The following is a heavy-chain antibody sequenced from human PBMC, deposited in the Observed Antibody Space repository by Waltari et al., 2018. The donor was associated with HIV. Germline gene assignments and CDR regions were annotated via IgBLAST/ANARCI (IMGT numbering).Heavy chain of an antibody. Sequence: QVQLVQSGTEVKKPGASVKVSCKASGYTFTGYDMNWVRQATGQGLEWMGWMNPESGNTAYAHKCQGRVTMTRNTSIRTAYMELTSLRSEDTAVYYCARGPPNDLWPPQTRHMDVWGQGTTVTVSS. J-gene: IGHJ6*02. CDR2: MNPESGNT. V-gene: IGHV1-8*01. CDR3: ARGPPNDLWPPQTRHMDV. CDR1: GYTFTGYD. D-gene: IGHD3-3*01.